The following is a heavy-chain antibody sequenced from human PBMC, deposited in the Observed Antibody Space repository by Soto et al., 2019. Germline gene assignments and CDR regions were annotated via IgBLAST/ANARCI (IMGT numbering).Heavy chain of an antibody. J-gene: IGHJ4*02. Sequence: PSETLSLTCAVSGGSVSSGRYYWSWIRQPPGKGLEWIGYIYYSGSTNYNPSLKSRVTISVDTSKNQFSLELSSVTAADTAVYYCARSLIGLRYGDRNFDYWGQGTLVTVSS. CDR3: ARSLIGLRYGDRNFDY. D-gene: IGHD4-17*01. V-gene: IGHV4-61*01. CDR2: IYYSGST. CDR1: GGSVSSGRYY.